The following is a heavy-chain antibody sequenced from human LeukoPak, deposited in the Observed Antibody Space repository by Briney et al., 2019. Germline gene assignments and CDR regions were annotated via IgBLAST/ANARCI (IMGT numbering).Heavy chain of an antibody. J-gene: IGHJ4*02. CDR3: AKKGAFWLRYFDWLSPAYYFDY. V-gene: IGHV3-23*01. D-gene: IGHD3-9*01. CDR2: ISGSGGSA. CDR1: GFNFSSYA. Sequence: GGYLCLSCAASGFNFSSYAMSRVRQAPGQGLEWVFAISGSGGSAYYADYVKGRFTISRDNSTTTLYLQMNSLRAEDTAVYDGAKKGAFWLRYFDWLSPAYYFDYWGQGTLVTVSS.